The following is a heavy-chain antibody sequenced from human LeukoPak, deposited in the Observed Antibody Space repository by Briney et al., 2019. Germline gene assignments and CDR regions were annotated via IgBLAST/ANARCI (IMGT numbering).Heavy chain of an antibody. CDR3: ARGPGDYDSSGYYYFTGLSWFDP. V-gene: IGHV4-4*02. Sequence: PSETLSLTCTVSGGSISSSNWWSWVRQPPGKGLEWIGEIYHSGSTNYNPSLKSRVTISVDTSKNQFSLKLSSVTAADTAVYYCARGPGDYDSSGYYYFTGLSWFDPWGQGTLVTVSS. J-gene: IGHJ5*02. CDR1: GGSISSSNW. CDR2: IYHSGST. D-gene: IGHD3-22*01.